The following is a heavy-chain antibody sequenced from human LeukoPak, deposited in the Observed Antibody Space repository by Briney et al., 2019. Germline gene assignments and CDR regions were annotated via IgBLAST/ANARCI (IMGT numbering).Heavy chain of an antibody. CDR2: LSGGGGTT. CDR1: GFTFGSYA. J-gene: IGHJ4*02. CDR3: AKDVNYYGSGSHQVWDY. D-gene: IGHD3-10*01. Sequence: PGGSLRLSCAASGFTFGSYAMSWVRQAPGKGLEWVSALSGGGGTTYYADSVKGRFTISRDNYKSTLYLQMNSLRAEDTAVYYCAKDVNYYGSGSHQVWDYWGQGTLVTVSS. V-gene: IGHV3-23*01.